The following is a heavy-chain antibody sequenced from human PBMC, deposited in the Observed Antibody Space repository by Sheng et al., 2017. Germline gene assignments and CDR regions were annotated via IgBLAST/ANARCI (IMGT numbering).Heavy chain of an antibody. CDR1: GGSISSYY. Sequence: QVQLQESGPGLVKPSETLSLTCTVSGGSISSYYWSWIRQPPGKGLEWIGYIYYSGSTNYNPSLKSRVTISVDTSKNQFSLKLSSVTAADTAVYYCAREAPVTTRPFDIWGQGDNGHRLF. J-gene: IGHJ3*02. CDR3: AREAPVTTRPFDI. V-gene: IGHV4-59*01. CDR2: IYYSGST. D-gene: IGHD4-17*01.